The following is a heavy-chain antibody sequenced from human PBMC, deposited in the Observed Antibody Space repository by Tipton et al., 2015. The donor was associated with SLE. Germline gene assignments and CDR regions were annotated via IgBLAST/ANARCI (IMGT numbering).Heavy chain of an antibody. Sequence: LRLSCTVSGGSISSSSYYWGWIRQPPGKGLEWIGSIYYSGSTNYNPSLKSRVTISVDTSKNQFSLKLSSVTAADTAVYYCARSDSAIAVAGQAFDIWGQGTMVTVSS. V-gene: IGHV4-39*07. CDR2: IYYSGST. CDR3: ARSDSAIAVAGQAFDI. J-gene: IGHJ3*02. CDR1: GGSISSSSYY. D-gene: IGHD6-19*01.